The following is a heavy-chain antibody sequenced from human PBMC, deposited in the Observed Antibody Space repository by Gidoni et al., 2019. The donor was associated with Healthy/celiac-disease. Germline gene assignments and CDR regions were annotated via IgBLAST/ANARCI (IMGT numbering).Heavy chain of an antibody. V-gene: IGHV3-20*04. Sequence: EVQLVESGGGVVRPGGSLRLSCPASGFTFDDYGMSWVRPTPGKGLEWVSGSTWNGGSTGYADSVKGRFTISRDNAKNSLYLQMNSLRAEDTALYYCARDRSIAVAGPPDYWGQGTLVTVSS. CDR2: STWNGGST. CDR3: ARDRSIAVAGPPDY. J-gene: IGHJ4*02. CDR1: GFTFDDYG. D-gene: IGHD6-19*01.